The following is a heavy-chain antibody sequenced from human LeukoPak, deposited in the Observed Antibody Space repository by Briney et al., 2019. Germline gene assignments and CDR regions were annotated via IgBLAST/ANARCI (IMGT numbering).Heavy chain of an antibody. CDR1: GFTFSSYG. D-gene: IGHD3-9*01. CDR2: IRYDGSNK. V-gene: IGHV3-30*02. CDR3: AKARYDILTGLSIGYYFDY. J-gene: IGHJ4*02. Sequence: GGSLRLSCAASGFTFSSYGMHWVRQAPGKGLEWVAFIRYDGSNKYYADSVKGRFTISRDNSKNTLYLQTNSLRAEDTAVYYCAKARYDILTGLSIGYYFDYWGQGTLVTVSS.